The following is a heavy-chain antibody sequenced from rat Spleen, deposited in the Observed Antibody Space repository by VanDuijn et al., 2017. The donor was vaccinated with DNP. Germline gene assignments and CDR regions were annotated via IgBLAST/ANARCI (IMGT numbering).Heavy chain of an antibody. CDR3: AREDYSGDYWFAY. V-gene: IGHV5-7*01. Sequence: EVQLVESGGGLVQPGRSLKLSCAASGFTFSDFYMAWVRQAPTKGLEWVAYMTYDGRNTYYRDSVKGRFTISRENAKNTLYLQMTSLRSEDTALYYCAREDYSGDYWFAYWGQGSLVTVSS. J-gene: IGHJ3*01. D-gene: IGHD1-1*01. CDR1: GFTFSDFY. CDR2: MTYDGRNT.